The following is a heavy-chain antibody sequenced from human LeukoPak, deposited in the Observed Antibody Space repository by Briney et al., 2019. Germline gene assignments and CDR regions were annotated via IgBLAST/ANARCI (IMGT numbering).Heavy chain of an antibody. CDR3: AIGGVEMATIGYYYYGMDV. Sequence: ASVKVSCKASGYTFTSYYMHWVRQAPGQGLEWMGITNPSGGSTSYAQKFQGRVTMTRDTSTSTVYMELSSLRSEDTAVYYCAIGGVEMATIGYYYYGMDVWGQGTTVTVSS. CDR2: TNPSGGST. J-gene: IGHJ6*02. CDR1: GYTFTSYY. V-gene: IGHV1-46*01. D-gene: IGHD5-24*01.